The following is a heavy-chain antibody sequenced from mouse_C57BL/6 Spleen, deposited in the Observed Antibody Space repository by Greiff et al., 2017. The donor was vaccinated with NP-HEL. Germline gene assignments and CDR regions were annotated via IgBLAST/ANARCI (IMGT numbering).Heavy chain of an antibody. CDR2: ISYDGSN. V-gene: IGHV3-6*01. CDR3: AKAYEYDLYYYAMDY. CDR1: GYSITSGYY. D-gene: IGHD2-4*01. Sequence: VQLKESGPGLVKPSQSLSLTCSVTGYSITSGYYWNWIRQFPGNKLEWMGYISYDGSNNYNPSLKNRISITRDTSKNQFFLKLNSVTTEDTATYYCAKAYEYDLYYYAMDYWGQGTSVTVSS. J-gene: IGHJ4*01.